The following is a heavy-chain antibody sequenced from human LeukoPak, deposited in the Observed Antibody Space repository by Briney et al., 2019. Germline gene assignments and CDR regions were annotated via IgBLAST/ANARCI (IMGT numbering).Heavy chain of an antibody. V-gene: IGHV4-59*08. D-gene: IGHD3-9*01. CDR3: ARQGDYDILTGYYRHLYYFDY. CDR1: GGSISSYY. CDR2: IYYGGST. Sequence: SETLSLTCTVSGGSISSYYWSWIRQPPGKGLEWIGYIYYGGSTNYNPSLKSRVTISVDTSKNQFSLKLSSVTAADTAVYYCARQGDYDILTGYYRHLYYFDYWGQGTLVTVSS. J-gene: IGHJ4*02.